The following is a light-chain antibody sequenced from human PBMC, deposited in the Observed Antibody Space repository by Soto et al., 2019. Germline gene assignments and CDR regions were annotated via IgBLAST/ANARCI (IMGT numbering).Light chain of an antibody. J-gene: IGLJ3*02. Sequence: TQPPSASESPRQSVTISCTGTNLHVGGYDYVCGXQQHPGKGHKLMIYEVSIRPSGVSDRFSGSRSGNTASLTISGLQPEDEGEYYCSAYTARSTLVCGGGTKVTVL. CDR1: NLHVGGYDY. CDR3: SAYTARSTLV. V-gene: IGLV2-8*01. CDR2: EVS.